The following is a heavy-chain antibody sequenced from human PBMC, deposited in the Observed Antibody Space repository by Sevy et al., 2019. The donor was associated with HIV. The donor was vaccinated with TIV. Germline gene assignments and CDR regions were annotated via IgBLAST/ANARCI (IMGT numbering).Heavy chain of an antibody. Sequence: ASVKVSCKASGGTFTTSGISWVRHVPGQGLEWMGGIIPILGTTNYAQKFQDRATITADESTSTAYMELSSLRSEDTAVYYCARGGGNGWYYFDYWGQETLVTVSS. J-gene: IGHJ4*02. CDR1: GGTFTTSG. V-gene: IGHV1-69*13. CDR2: IIPILGTT. D-gene: IGHD6-19*01. CDR3: ARGGGNGWYYFDY.